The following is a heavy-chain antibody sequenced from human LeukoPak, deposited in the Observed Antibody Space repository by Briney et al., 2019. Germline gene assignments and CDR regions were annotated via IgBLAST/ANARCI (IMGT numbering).Heavy chain of an antibody. D-gene: IGHD4-17*01. CDR3: ARYVDGDYGDY. J-gene: IGHJ4*02. V-gene: IGHV4-59*05. CDR1: GFTFSSYSMN. Sequence: PGGSLRLSCAASGFTFSSYSMNWVRQAPGKGLEWIGSIYYSGSTYYNPSLKSRVTISVDTSKNQFSLKLSSVTAADTAVYYCARYVDGDYGDYWGQGTLVTVSS. CDR2: IYYSGST.